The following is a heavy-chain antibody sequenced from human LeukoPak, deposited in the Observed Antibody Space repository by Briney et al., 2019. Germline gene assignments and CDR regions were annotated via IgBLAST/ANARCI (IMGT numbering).Heavy chain of an antibody. CDR2: ISAYNGNT. CDR3: ARLTYYYDSSGYYHDAFDI. J-gene: IGHJ3*02. V-gene: IGHV1-18*01. CDR1: GYTFTSYG. D-gene: IGHD3-22*01. Sequence: ASVKVSCKASGYTFTSYGISWVRQAPGQGLEWMGWISAYNGNTNYAQKLQGRVTMTTDTSTSTAYMELRSPRSDDTAVYYCARLTYYYDSSGYYHDAFDIWGQGTMVTVSS.